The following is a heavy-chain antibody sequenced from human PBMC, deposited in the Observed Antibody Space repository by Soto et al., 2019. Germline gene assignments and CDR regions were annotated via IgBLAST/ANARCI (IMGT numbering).Heavy chain of an antibody. J-gene: IGHJ4*02. Sequence: EVQLVESGGGLVQPGRSLRLSCAASGFTFDDYVMHWVRQAPGKGLEWVSGISWNSGSIGYADSVKGRFTISRDNAKNSLYLQMNSLRAEDTALYYCARDFDYWGQGTLVTVSS. CDR1: GFTFDDYV. V-gene: IGHV3-9*01. CDR3: ARDFDY. CDR2: ISWNSGSI.